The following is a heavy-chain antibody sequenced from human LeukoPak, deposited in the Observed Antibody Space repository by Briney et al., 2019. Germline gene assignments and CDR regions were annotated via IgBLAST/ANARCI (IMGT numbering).Heavy chain of an antibody. CDR2: IRYDGTNS. V-gene: IGHV3-30*02. J-gene: IGHJ5*02. D-gene: IGHD6-19*01. CDR1: GFTFSNYG. CDR3: GTLGTISGSDRSIHH. Sequence: GGSLRLSCAASGFTFSNYGMHWVRQAPGKGLEWVAFIRYDGTNSYYADSVKGRFTISRDNSKNTLYLQMRTLRAEDTAVYYCGTLGTISGSDRSIHHWGQGTLVTVSS.